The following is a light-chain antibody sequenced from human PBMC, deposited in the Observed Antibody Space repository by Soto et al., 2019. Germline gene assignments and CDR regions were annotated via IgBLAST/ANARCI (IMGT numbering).Light chain of an antibody. Sequence: EIVLTQSPGTLSLSPGERATLSCRASQSVNSRLAWYQHKPGQAPRLLISGASSRATGIPDRFSGSGSATDFTLTISRLEPEYFALYYCQHYGRSPITFGQGTRLEIK. J-gene: IGKJ5*01. CDR2: GAS. V-gene: IGKV3-20*01. CDR3: QHYGRSPIT. CDR1: QSVNSR.